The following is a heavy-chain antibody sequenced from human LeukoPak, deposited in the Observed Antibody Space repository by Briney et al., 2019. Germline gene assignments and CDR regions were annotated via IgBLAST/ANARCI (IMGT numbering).Heavy chain of an antibody. Sequence: SQTLSLTCAVSGGSSRSGDYFWSWIRQPPGKGLEWIGHIHYSGNTYYNPSRKSRVSISVDTYKNQFSLKLSSVTAADTAVYYCARENNDYGGKKAFDYWGQGTLVTVSS. J-gene: IGHJ4*02. D-gene: IGHD4-23*01. CDR1: GGSSRSGDYF. CDR2: IHYSGNT. CDR3: ARENNDYGGKKAFDY. V-gene: IGHV4-30-4*01.